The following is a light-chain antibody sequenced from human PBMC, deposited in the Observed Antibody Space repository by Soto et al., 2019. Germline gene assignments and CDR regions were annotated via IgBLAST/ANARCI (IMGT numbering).Light chain of an antibody. Sequence: DMQMTQSPSSLSECAVDRLXIAXXASQGISTYLNWYQQKPGEAPKLLIYAASSLQSGVPSRFSGSGSETDFTLTISSLQPEDFATYSCQQSYSTTWTFGQGTRLEIK. V-gene: IGKV1-39*01. CDR1: QGISTY. J-gene: IGKJ5*01. CDR3: QQSYSTTWT. CDR2: AAS.